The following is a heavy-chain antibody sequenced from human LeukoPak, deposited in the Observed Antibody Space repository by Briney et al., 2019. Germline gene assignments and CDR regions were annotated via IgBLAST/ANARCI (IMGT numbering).Heavy chain of an antibody. CDR3: ARARAVEIYYFDC. J-gene: IGHJ4*02. CDR2: INPSGGST. V-gene: IGHV1-46*01. Sequence: ASVKVSCKASGYTFTSYYMHWVRQAPGQGLEWMGIINPSGGSTSYAQKFQGRVTMTRDMSTSTVYMELSSLRSEDTAVYYCARARAVEIYYFDCWGQGTLVTVSS. CDR1: GYTFTSYY. D-gene: IGHD2-21*01.